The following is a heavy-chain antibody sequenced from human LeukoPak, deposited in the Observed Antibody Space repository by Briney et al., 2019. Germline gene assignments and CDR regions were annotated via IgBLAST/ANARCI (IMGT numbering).Heavy chain of an antibody. V-gene: IGHV3-43*01. J-gene: IGHJ4*02. CDR2: ISWDGGST. D-gene: IGHD5-24*01. CDR3: AKDSRDGYSLDY. CDR1: GFTFEEYS. Sequence: PGGSLRLSCAASGFTFEEYSMQWVRQAPGKGLEWVSLISWDGGSTYYADSVKGRFTISRDNSKNSLYLQMNSLRTEDTALYYCAKDSRDGYSLDYWGQGTLVTVSS.